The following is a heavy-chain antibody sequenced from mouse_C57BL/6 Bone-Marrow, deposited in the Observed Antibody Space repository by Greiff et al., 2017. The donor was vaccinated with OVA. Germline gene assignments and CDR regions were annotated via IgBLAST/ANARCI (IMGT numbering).Heavy chain of an antibody. D-gene: IGHD2-4*01. V-gene: IGHV1-62-3*01. CDR1: GYTFTSYW. CDR3: ASPWYDYDNY. Sequence: VQLQQSGAELVKPGASVKLSCKASGYTFTSYWMHWVKQRPGRGLAWIGRIDPNSGGTKYNEKLKSKATLTVDKPSSTAYMQLSSLTSADSAVYFCASPWYDYDNYWGQGTTLTVSS. CDR2: IDPNSGGT. J-gene: IGHJ2*01.